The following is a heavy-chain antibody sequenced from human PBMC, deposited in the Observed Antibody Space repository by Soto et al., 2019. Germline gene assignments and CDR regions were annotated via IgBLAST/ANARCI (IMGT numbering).Heavy chain of an antibody. CDR2: INTGNGNT. Sequence: ASVKVACKASGYTFTNYAMHWMRQAPGQRLEWMGWINTGNGNTKYSQKFQGRVTMAKDTSTDTAYMELSSLRSEDTALYYCARLHCSGDGCYFVDYWCQGTLVTVSS. V-gene: IGHV1-3*04. CDR1: GYTFTNYA. D-gene: IGHD2-15*01. J-gene: IGHJ4*02. CDR3: ARLHCSGDGCYFVDY.